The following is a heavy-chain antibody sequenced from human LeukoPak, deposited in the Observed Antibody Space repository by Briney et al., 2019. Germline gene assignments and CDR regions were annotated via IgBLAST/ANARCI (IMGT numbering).Heavy chain of an antibody. CDR1: GFTFSSYW. CDR3: ARVNYDFWSGPNLIDY. V-gene: IGHV3-7*01. J-gene: IGHJ4*02. CDR2: IKQDGSEK. Sequence: GGSLRLSCAASGFTFSSYWMSWVRQAPGKGLEWVANIKQDGSEKYYVDSVKGRFTISRDNAKNSLYLQMNSLRAEDTAVYYCARVNYDFWSGPNLIDYWGQGTLVTVSS. D-gene: IGHD3-3*01.